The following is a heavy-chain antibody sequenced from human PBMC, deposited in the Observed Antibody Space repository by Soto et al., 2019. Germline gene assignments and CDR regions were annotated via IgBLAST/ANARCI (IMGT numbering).Heavy chain of an antibody. Sequence: ASVKVSCKASGYTFTSSGISWVRQAPGQGLEWMGWISAYKGNTNYAQKLQGRVTMTTDTSTSTAYMELRSLRSDDTAVYYCARDRNYGSGSYLYYYYGMDVWGQGTTVTVSS. J-gene: IGHJ6*02. CDR3: ARDRNYGSGSYLYYYYGMDV. D-gene: IGHD3-10*01. CDR2: ISAYKGNT. V-gene: IGHV1-18*01. CDR1: GYTFTSSG.